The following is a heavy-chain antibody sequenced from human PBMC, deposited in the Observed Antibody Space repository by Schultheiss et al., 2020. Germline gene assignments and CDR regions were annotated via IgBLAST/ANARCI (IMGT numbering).Heavy chain of an antibody. CDR3: ARESHYSNINWFDP. J-gene: IGHJ5*02. Sequence: GGSLRLSCAASGFTFSSYGMHWVRQAPGKGLEWVAVIWYDGSNKYYADSVKGRFTISRDNSKNTLYLQMNSLRAEDTAVYYCARESHYSNINWFDPWGQGTLGTVSS. CDR1: GFTFSSYG. CDR2: IWYDGSNK. D-gene: IGHD4-11*01. V-gene: IGHV3-33*01.